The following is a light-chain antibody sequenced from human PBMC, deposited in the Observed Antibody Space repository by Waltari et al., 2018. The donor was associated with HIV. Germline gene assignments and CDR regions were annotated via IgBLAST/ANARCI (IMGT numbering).Light chain of an antibody. CDR1: QSVSSN. J-gene: IGKJ1*01. Sequence: EIVMTQSPATLSVSPGERATLSCRASQSVSSNSAWYQHKPGQAPRLFIYGASTRATGIPARFSGSGSGTDFTLTISSLQSEDFAVYYCQQYSNWPRTFGQGTKVEIK. CDR2: GAS. V-gene: IGKV3-15*01. CDR3: QQYSNWPRT.